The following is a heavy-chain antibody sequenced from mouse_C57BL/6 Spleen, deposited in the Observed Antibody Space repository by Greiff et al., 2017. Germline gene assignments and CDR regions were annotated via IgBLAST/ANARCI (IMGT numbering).Heavy chain of an antibody. V-gene: IGHV3-1*01. Sequence: EVKVEESGPGMVKPSQSLSLTCTVTGYSITSGYDWHWIRHFPGNKLEWMGYISYSGSTNYNPSLKSRISITHDTSKNHFFLKLNSGTTEDTATYYCARGDDYDLAYWGQGTLVTVSA. CDR1: GYSITSGYD. D-gene: IGHD2-4*01. CDR3: ARGDDYDLAY. CDR2: ISYSGST. J-gene: IGHJ3*01.